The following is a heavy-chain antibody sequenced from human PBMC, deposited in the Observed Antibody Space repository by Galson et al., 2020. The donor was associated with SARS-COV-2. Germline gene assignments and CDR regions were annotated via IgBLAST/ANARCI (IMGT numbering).Heavy chain of an antibody. Sequence: GGSLRLSCVGSGFPFSDYLMDWVRQAPGKGLEWIARTRTQARSYTTEYAASVQGRFTVWRHDTENSLYLQMNSLKTEDTALYYCGAGRMGSSPFDYWGQGTLVTVSS. CDR3: GAGRMGSSPFDY. V-gene: IGHV3-72*01. D-gene: IGHD1-26*01. J-gene: IGHJ4*02. CDR2: TRTQARSYTT. CDR1: GFPFSDYL.